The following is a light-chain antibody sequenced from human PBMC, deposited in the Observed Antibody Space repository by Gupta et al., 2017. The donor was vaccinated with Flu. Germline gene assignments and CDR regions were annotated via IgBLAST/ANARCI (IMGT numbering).Light chain of an antibody. CDR3: QQNCRAPLT. Sequence: EIVLTQSPGTLSVSPGERATLSCRASQRISSSSLAWFQQRPGQAPRLLIYAASSRATGIPDRFSGGVSGTDFTLTISRLEPEDSAVYYCQQNCRAPLTFAQGTNVEIK. CDR2: AAS. CDR1: QRISSSS. V-gene: IGKV3-20*01. J-gene: IGKJ1*01.